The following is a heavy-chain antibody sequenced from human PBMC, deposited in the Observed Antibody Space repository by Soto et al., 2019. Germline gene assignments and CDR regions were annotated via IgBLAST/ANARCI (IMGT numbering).Heavy chain of an antibody. J-gene: IGHJ6*03. CDR1: GFTFSHYW. CDR3: AGGDCVGGTCYSLAGSFYYYMDV. Sequence: EVKLVESGGGLVQPGGSLRLSCAASGFTFSHYWMYWVRQAPGKGLVWVSRINSDGSVSSYADSVKGRLTISRDNVKNTLYLQMNSLRAEDTAVYYCAGGDCVGGTCYSLAGSFYYYMDVWGKGTTVTVFS. CDR2: INSDGSVS. V-gene: IGHV3-74*01. D-gene: IGHD2-15*01.